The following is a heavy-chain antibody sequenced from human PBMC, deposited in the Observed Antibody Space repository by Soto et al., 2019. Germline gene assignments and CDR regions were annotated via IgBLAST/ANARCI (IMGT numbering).Heavy chain of an antibody. J-gene: IGHJ4*02. CDR3: AREFIAAAGFDY. CDR1: GGSISSGGYS. CDR2: IYHSGST. V-gene: IGHV4-30-2*01. Sequence: PSETLSLTCAVSGGSISSGGYSWSWIRQPPGKGLEWIGYIYHSGSTYYNPSLKSRVTISVDRSKNQFSLKLSSVTAADTAVYYCAREFIAAAGFDYWGQGTLVTVSS. D-gene: IGHD6-13*01.